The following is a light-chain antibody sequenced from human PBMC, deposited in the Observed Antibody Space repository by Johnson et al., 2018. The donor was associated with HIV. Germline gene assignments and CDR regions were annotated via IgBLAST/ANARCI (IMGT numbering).Light chain of an antibody. J-gene: IGLJ1*01. V-gene: IGLV1-51*01. CDR2: DNN. CDR3: GTWDSGLSVDV. CDR1: SSNIGNNY. Sequence: QSVLTQPPSVSAAPGQRVTISCSGSSSNIGNNYVSWYQQLPGTAPKLLIYDNNKRPSGIPDRFSGSKSATSATLGITGLQTGDEADYYCGTWDSGLSVDVFGSRTKVTCL.